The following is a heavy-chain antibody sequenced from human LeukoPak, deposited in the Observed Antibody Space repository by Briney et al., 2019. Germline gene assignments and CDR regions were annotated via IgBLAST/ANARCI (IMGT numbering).Heavy chain of an antibody. Sequence: GGSLRLPCAASGFTFSSYGMNWVRQAPGKGLEWVSSISSSSSYIYYADSVKGRFTISRDNAKNSLYLQMNSLRAEDTAVYYCARDPLYSSGWYAFDYWGQGTLVTVSS. CDR2: ISSSSSYI. D-gene: IGHD6-19*01. V-gene: IGHV3-21*01. J-gene: IGHJ4*02. CDR3: ARDPLYSSGWYAFDY. CDR1: GFTFSSYG.